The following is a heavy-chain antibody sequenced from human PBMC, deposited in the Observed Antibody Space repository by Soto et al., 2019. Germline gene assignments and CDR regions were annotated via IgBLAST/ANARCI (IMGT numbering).Heavy chain of an antibody. CDR1: GYTFTTYD. CDR2: IIPIFGTA. J-gene: IGHJ4*02. Sequence: SVKVSCKASGYTFTTYDISWVRQAPGQGLEWMGGIIPIFGTANYAQKFQGRVTITADESTSTAYMELSSLRSEDTAVYYCARGITLRTPLDYWGQGTLVTVSS. CDR3: ARGITLRTPLDY. D-gene: IGHD2-2*01. V-gene: IGHV1-69*13.